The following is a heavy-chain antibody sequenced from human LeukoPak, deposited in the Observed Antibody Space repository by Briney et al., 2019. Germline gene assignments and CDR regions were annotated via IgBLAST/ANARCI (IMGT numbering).Heavy chain of an antibody. J-gene: IGHJ4*02. CDR2: ISYGGSNK. CDR1: GFTFSSYG. CDR3: AKEGTGRKWLRLLHFFDY. V-gene: IGHV3-30*18. Sequence: GRSLRLSCAASGFTFSSYGMHWVRQAPGKGLEWVAVISYGGSNKYYADSVKGRFTISRDNSKNTLYLQMNSLRAEDTAVYYCAKEGTGRKWLRLLHFFDYWGQGTLVTVSS. D-gene: IGHD5-12*01.